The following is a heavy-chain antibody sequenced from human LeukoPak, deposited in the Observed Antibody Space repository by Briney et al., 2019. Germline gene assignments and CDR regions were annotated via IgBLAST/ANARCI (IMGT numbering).Heavy chain of an antibody. D-gene: IGHD3-22*01. CDR3: ARLQNRYDTSGYYPFDY. V-gene: IGHV4-59*08. CDR1: GGSISGYY. J-gene: IGHJ4*02. Sequence: AEPLSLTCTVSGGSISGYYWRWIRQPPGKGLEWIGYIYYSGGTNYNPSLKSRVTILVDTSKNQCSLKLSSVTAEDTAVYHCARLQNRYDTSGYYPFDYWGQGTLVTVSS. CDR2: IYYSGGT.